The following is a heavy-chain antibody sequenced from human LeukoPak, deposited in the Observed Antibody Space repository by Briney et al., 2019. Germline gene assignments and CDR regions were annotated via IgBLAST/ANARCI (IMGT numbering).Heavy chain of an antibody. D-gene: IGHD2-2*01. J-gene: IGHJ5*02. CDR3: AEATRAILGAGGEHCSSTSCYWNWFDP. V-gene: IGHV1-69*13. CDR1: GYTFTSYG. CDR2: IIPIFGTA. Sequence: ASVKVSCKASGYTFTSYGISWVRQAPGQGLEWMGGIIPIFGTANYAQKFQGRVTITADESTSTAYMELSSLRSEDTAVYYCAEATRAILGAGGEHCSSTSCYWNWFDPWGQGTLVTVSS.